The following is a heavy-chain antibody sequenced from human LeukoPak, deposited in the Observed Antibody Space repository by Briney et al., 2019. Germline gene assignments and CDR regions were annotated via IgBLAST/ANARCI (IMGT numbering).Heavy chain of an antibody. Sequence: GESLKISCKGSGYSFANYWIGGVRQMPGQGLEWMGIIYPGDSQTRYSPSFQGQVTISADKFLSTAYLQWSSLKASDTAIYYCARSSVNWFDPWGQGTLVTVSS. V-gene: IGHV5-51*01. CDR3: ARSSVNWFDP. D-gene: IGHD3-3*01. J-gene: IGHJ5*02. CDR1: GYSFANYW. CDR2: IYPGDSQT.